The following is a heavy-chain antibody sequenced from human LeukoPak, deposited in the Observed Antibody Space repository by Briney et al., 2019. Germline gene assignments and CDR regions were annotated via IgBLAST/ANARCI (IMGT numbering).Heavy chain of an antibody. V-gene: IGHV1-18*01. CDR3: ARDYYYDSSGYYYIYYMDV. CDR1: GYTFTGYG. J-gene: IGHJ6*03. Sequence: ASVKVSCKASGYTFTGYGISWVRQAPGQGLEWMGWISAYNGNTNYAQKLQGRVTMTTDTSTSTDYMELRSLRSDDTAVYYCARDYYYDSSGYYYIYYMDVWGKGATVTVSS. D-gene: IGHD3-22*01. CDR2: ISAYNGNT.